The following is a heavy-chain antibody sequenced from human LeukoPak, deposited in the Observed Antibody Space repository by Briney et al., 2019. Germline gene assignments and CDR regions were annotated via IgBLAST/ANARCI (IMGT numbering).Heavy chain of an antibody. CDR3: ARDPPTDGYSCYE. D-gene: IGHD5-12*01. Sequence: ASVTLSCKASGYTFTVNYIHWVRHAPGQGLEWMGGINHNSGGTNCAQKFQGRVTMTRDTSISTAYMELSRLRSDDTAVYYCARDPPTDGYSCYEWGQGTLVTVSS. CDR2: INHNSGGT. J-gene: IGHJ4*02. V-gene: IGHV1-2*02. CDR1: GYTFTVNY.